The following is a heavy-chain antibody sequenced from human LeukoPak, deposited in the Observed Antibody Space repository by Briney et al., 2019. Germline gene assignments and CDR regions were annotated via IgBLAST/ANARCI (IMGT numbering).Heavy chain of an antibody. V-gene: IGHV4-59*08. D-gene: IGHD3-3*01. Sequence: SETLSLTCTVSGGSISSYYWSWIRQPPGKGLEWIGYIYYSGSTNYNPSLKSRVTISVDTSKNQFSLKLSSVTAADTAVYYCARRSRSVTRENDAFDIWGQGTMVTVSS. CDR2: IYYSGST. J-gene: IGHJ3*02. CDR1: GGSISSYY. CDR3: ARRSRSVTRENDAFDI.